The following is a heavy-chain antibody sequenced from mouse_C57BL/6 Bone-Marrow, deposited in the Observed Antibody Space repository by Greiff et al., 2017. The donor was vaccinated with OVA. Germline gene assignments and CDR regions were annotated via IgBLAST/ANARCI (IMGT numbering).Heavy chain of an antibody. CDR1: GFTFSSYT. Sequence: DVMLVESGGGLVKPGGSLKLSCAASGFTFSSYTMSWVRQTPEKRLEWVATISGGGGNTYYPDSVKGRFTISRDNAKNTLYLQMSSLRSEDTALYYCARHLAWFAYWGQGTLVTVSA. CDR3: ARHLAWFAY. V-gene: IGHV5-9*01. CDR2: ISGGGGNT. J-gene: IGHJ3*01.